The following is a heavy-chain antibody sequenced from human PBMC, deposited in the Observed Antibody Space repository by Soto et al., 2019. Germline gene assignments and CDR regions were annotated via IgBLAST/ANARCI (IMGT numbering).Heavy chain of an antibody. V-gene: IGHV1-3*01. CDR2: LNPDTGNT. CDR1: GFTFSDNL. CDR3: ARDIPSVGPRANDAFDV. D-gene: IGHD2-2*02. Sequence: QVQLVQSGAELKKPGASVNISCTASGFTFSDNLINWVRQVPGQGLEWMGWLNPDTGNTRYSETFQGRVTISGHLSASIAYLELSGLENEDTALYFCARDIPSVGPRANDAFDVWGQGTMITVSS. J-gene: IGHJ3*01.